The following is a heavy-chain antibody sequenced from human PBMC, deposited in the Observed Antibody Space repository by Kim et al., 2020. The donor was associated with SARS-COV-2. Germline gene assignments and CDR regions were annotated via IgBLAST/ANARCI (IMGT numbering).Heavy chain of an antibody. CDR3: SRRAAGVDW. CDR1: GGTFSGPY. V-gene: IGHV4-34*08. CDR2: ISHSGIA. J-gene: IGHJ4*02. Sequence: SETLSLTCAVYGGTFSGPYWNWIRQSPGLGLEWIGEISHSGIATYNPSLKSRVTLSVDPSKNQFSLKLISVTAADTAVYYCSRRAAGVDWWGQVTPVTVS.